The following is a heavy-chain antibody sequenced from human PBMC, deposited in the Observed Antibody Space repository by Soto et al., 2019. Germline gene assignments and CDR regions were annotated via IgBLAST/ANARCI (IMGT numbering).Heavy chain of an antibody. V-gene: IGHV4-39*01. CDR2: IYYSGST. CDR3: ARLGSYLGDYGGNPWGH. Sequence: PSETLSLTCTVSGGSISSSSYYWGWIRQPPGKGLEWIGSIYYSGSTYYNPSLKSRVTISVDTSKNQFSLKLSSVTAADTAVYYCARLGSYLGDYGGNPWGHWGQGALVTVSS. D-gene: IGHD4-17*01. J-gene: IGHJ4*02. CDR1: GGSISSSSYY.